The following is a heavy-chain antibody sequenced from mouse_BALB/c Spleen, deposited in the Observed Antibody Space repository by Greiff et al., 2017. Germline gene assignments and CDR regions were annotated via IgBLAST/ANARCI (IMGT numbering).Heavy chain of an antibody. Sequence: EVHLVESGGGLVQPKGSLKLSCAASGFTFNTYAMNWVRQAPGKGLEWVARIRSKSNNYATYYADSVKDRFTISRDDSQSMLYLQMNNLKTEDTAMYYCVRREGNFPMDYWGQGTSVTVSS. V-gene: IGHV10-1*02. CDR3: VRREGNFPMDY. CDR2: IRSKSNNYAT. D-gene: IGHD2-1*01. J-gene: IGHJ4*01. CDR1: GFTFNTYA.